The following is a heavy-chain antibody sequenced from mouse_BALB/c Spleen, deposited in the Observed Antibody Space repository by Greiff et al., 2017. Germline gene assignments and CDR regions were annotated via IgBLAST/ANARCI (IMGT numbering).Heavy chain of an antibody. CDR1: GFTFSSYY. V-gene: IGHV5-6-2*01. CDR2: INSNGGST. J-gene: IGHJ2*01. D-gene: IGHD4-1*01. Sequence: EVKLVESGGGLVKLGGSLKLSCAASGFTFSSYYMSWVRQTPEKRLELVAAINSNGGSTYYPDTVKGRFTISRDNAKNTLYLQMSSLKSEDTALYYCARRELGHFDYWGQGTTLTVSS. CDR3: ARRELGHFDY.